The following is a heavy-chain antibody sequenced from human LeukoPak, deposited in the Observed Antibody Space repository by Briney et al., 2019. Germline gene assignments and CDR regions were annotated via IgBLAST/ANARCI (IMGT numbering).Heavy chain of an antibody. D-gene: IGHD1-26*01. CDR1: GYTFTSYG. V-gene: IGHV1-69*13. J-gene: IGHJ4*02. CDR3: ARVGSIVGATYFGY. CDR2: IIPIFGTA. Sequence: SVKVSCKASGYTFTSYGISWVRQAPGQGLEWMGGIIPIFGTANYAQKFQGRVTITADESTSTAYMELSSLRSEDTAVYYCARVGSIVGATYFGYWGQGTLVTVSS.